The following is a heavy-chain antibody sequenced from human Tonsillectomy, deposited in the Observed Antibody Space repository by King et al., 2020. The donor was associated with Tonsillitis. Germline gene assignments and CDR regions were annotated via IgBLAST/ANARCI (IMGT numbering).Heavy chain of an antibody. CDR2: ICAGGAGT. CDR1: GFNFSTHA. CDR3: AKAMYEVPTYYGSGSYYNPPFDF. D-gene: IGHD3-10*01. J-gene: IGHJ4*02. Sequence: VQLVESCGCLVQPGGSLRLCSAASGFNFSTHAWTWVRQAPWLGLEWVSAICAGGAGTYFADSVNGRFTISRDNSKNTLFRQMNILRAEDTAVYYCAKAMYEVPTYYGSGSYYNPPFDFWGQGTLVTVSS. V-gene: IGHV3-23*04.